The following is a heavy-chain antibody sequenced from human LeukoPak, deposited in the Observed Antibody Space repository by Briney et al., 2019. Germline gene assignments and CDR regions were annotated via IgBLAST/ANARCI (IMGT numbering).Heavy chain of an antibody. CDR1: GFTVSSTY. J-gene: IGHJ3*02. V-gene: IGHV3-48*01. D-gene: IGHD3-16*01. Sequence: GGSLRLSCAASGFTVSSTYMSWVRQAPGKGLEWVSYISSSSSTIYYADSVKGRFTISRDNAKNSLYLQMNSLRAEDTAVYYCARVMITFGGVDAFDIWGQGTMVTVSS. CDR3: ARVMITFGGVDAFDI. CDR2: ISSSSSTI.